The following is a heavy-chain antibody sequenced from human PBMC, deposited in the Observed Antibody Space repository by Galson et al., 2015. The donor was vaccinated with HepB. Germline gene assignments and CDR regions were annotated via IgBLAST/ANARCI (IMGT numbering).Heavy chain of an antibody. CDR3: AREVHYDILTGYPYYYYYYMDV. J-gene: IGHJ6*03. V-gene: IGHV3-21*01. Sequence: SLRLSCAASGFTFSSYSMNWVRQAPGKGLEWVSSISSSSSYIYYADSVKGRFTISGDNAKNSLYLQMNSLRAEDTAVYYCAREVHYDILTGYPYYYYYYMDVWGKGTTVTVSS. CDR1: GFTFSSYS. D-gene: IGHD3-9*01. CDR2: ISSSSSYI.